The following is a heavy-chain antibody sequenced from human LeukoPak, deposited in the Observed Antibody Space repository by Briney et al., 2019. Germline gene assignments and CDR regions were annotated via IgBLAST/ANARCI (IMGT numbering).Heavy chain of an antibody. CDR2: IFYTGST. V-gene: IGHV4-59*01. CDR3: ARVYQSAEYYFDY. CDR1: GGSIDSYY. Sequence: SETLSLTCTVSGGSIDSYYWSWIRQPPGKGLEWIGYIFYTGSTEYHPSLKSRVTISLDTSKNQFSLKLTSVTAADTAVYYCARVYQSAEYYFDYWGQGNLVSVSS. J-gene: IGHJ4*02. D-gene: IGHD2-2*01.